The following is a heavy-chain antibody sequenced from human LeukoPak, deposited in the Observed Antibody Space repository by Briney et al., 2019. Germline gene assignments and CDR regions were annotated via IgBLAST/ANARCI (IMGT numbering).Heavy chain of an antibody. D-gene: IGHD3-10*01. V-gene: IGHV4-59*04. J-gene: IGHJ5*02. CDR1: GGSISSYY. Sequence: PSETLSLTCTVSGGSISSYYWSWIRQPPGKGLEWIGYIYYSGSTYYNPSLKSRVTISVDTSKNQLSLKLSSVTAADTAVYYCAMRGFRNWFDPWGQGTLVTVSS. CDR3: AMRGFRNWFDP. CDR2: IYYSGST.